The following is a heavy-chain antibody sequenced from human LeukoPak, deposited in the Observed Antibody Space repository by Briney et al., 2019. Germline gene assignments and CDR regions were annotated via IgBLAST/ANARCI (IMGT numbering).Heavy chain of an antibody. D-gene: IGHD3-9*01. J-gene: IGHJ3*02. CDR1: GFTFSSYS. CDR2: ISSSSSTI. CDR3: ARDNTYYDILTGYQGGDAFDI. V-gene: IGHV3-48*01. Sequence: GGSLRLSCAASGFTFSSYSMNWVRQAPGKGLEWVSYISSSSSTIYYADSVKGRFTISRDNAKNSLYLQMNSLRAEDTAVYYCARDNTYYDILTGYQGGDAFDIWGQGTMVTVSS.